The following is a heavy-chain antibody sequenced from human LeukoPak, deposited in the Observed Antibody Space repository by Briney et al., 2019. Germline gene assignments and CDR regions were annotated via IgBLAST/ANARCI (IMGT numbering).Heavy chain of an antibody. CDR2: ISGNGGST. CDR1: GFTFSSYA. J-gene: IGHJ4*02. Sequence: EGSLRLSCAASGFTFSSYAMHWVRQAPGKGLEYVSAISGNGGSTYYANSVKGRFTISRDNSKNTLYLQMGSLRAEDMAVYYCARDSGYDFWSGYHVDYWGQGTLVTVSS. V-gene: IGHV3-64*01. D-gene: IGHD3-3*01. CDR3: ARDSGYDFWSGYHVDY.